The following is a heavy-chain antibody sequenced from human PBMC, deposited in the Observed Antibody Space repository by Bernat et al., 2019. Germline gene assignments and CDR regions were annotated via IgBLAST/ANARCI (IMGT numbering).Heavy chain of an antibody. CDR1: GGTFSSYA. CDR2: IIPILGIA. Sequence: QVQLVQSGAEVKKPGSSVKVSCKASGGTFSSYAISWVRQAPGQGLEWMGRIIPILGIANYAQKFQGRVTITADKSTSTAYMELSSLRSEDTAVYYCAREVESRAVTTWYGMDVWGQGTTVTVSS. D-gene: IGHD4-17*01. V-gene: IGHV1-69*04. J-gene: IGHJ6*02. CDR3: AREVESRAVTTWYGMDV.